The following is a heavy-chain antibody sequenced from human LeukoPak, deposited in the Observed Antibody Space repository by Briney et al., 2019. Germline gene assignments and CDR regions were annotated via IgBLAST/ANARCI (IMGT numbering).Heavy chain of an antibody. CDR1: GFTFSSYW. CDR2: INTDGSGT. V-gene: IGHV3-74*01. D-gene: IGHD3-22*01. CDR3: ARGGGYYYYDSAFDY. J-gene: IGHJ4*02. Sequence: PGGSLRLSCAASGFTFSSYWMHWVRQAPGKGLVWASRINTDGSGTSYADSVKGRFTISRDNAKNTLYLQMNSLRPEDTAVYYCARGGGYYYYDSAFDYWGQGTLVTVSS.